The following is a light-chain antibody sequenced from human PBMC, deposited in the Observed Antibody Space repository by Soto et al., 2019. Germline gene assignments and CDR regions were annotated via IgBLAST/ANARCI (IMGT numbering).Light chain of an antibody. CDR1: QTIGDW. Sequence: DILMTQSPSTLSASVGDGVTLTCRASQTIGDWLAWYQQKPGKAPKLLIYKASTIKSGVPSRFSGSGSGTEFTLTISSLQPDDFATYYCQHYNSYSEAFGQGTKVDIK. CDR3: QHYNSYSEA. J-gene: IGKJ1*01. V-gene: IGKV1-5*03. CDR2: KAS.